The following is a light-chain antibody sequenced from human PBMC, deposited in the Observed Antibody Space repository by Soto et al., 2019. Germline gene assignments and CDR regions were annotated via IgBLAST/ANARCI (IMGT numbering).Light chain of an antibody. CDR3: SSYTSSSTYV. Sequence: QSALTQPASVSGSPGQSITISCTGTSSDVGNYNLVSWYQQHPGKAPKLMIYEVIKRPSGVSNRFSGSKSGNTASLTISGLQAEDEADYYCSSYTSSSTYVFGTGTKVTVL. V-gene: IGLV2-14*02. CDR2: EVI. CDR1: SSDVGNYNL. J-gene: IGLJ1*01.